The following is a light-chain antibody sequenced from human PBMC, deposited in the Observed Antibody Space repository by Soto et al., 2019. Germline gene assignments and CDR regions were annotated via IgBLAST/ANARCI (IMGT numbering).Light chain of an antibody. CDR2: DVS. Sequence: QSALTQPRSMSGSPGESVTISCSGPSSDVGSYNYVSWYQQYPGKAPKVMIYDVSERPSEVPVRFSGSKSGNTASLTISGLQAEDEAEYFCCSYSGSDSLLFGGGTKLTVL. CDR3: CSYSGSDSLL. J-gene: IGLJ2*01. V-gene: IGLV2-11*01. CDR1: SSDVGSYNY.